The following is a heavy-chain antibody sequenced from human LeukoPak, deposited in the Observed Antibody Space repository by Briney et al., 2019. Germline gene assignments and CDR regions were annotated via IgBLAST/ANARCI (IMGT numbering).Heavy chain of an antibody. Sequence: SQTLSLTCSVSGGSISSGPYYWGWIRQPAGKGLEWIGRIYPSGATNYNPSLKSRVTISIDTSANQFSLKLNSVTAADTAVYFCARWNNDVLTGYYDSFDYWGQGIVVTVSS. CDR1: GGSISSGPYY. V-gene: IGHV4-61*02. J-gene: IGHJ4*02. CDR2: IYPSGAT. D-gene: IGHD3-9*01. CDR3: ARWNNDVLTGYYDSFDY.